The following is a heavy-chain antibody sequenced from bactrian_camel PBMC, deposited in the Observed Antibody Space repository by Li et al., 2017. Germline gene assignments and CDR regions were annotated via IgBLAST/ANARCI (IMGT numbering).Heavy chain of an antibody. CDR2: FRRDGSA. J-gene: IGHJ6*01. Sequence: HVQLVESGGGAVEVGGSLRLSCAASGDTAKSNCVGWFRQAPGHGREGVAAFRRDGSAVYLDSVKGRFTISRDNGKSTVSLQMNSLTPEDTAVYYCVRDADAGILFDDLGYWGQGTQVTVS. CDR3: VRDADAGILFDDLGY. V-gene: IGHV3S53*01. D-gene: IGHD1*01. CDR1: GDTAKSNC.